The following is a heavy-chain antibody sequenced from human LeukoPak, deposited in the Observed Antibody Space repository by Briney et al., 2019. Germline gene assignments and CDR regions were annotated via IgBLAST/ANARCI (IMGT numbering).Heavy chain of an antibody. V-gene: IGHV5-51*01. J-gene: IGHJ4*02. D-gene: IGHD3-22*01. CDR3: ARSYDSSGYPDY. CDR1: GYGFTSYW. Sequence: GESLKISCKGSGYGFTSYWIGWVRQMPGKGLEWMGIIYPGDSDTRYSPSFQGQVTISADKSINTAYLQWRSLQASDTAMYYCARSYDSSGYPDYWGQGALVTVSS. CDR2: IYPGDSDT.